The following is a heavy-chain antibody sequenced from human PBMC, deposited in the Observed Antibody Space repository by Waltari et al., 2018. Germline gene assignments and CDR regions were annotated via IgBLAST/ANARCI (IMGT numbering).Heavy chain of an antibody. D-gene: IGHD4-17*01. V-gene: IGHV5-51*01. CDR3: ARRGGYGDYVGYFDY. J-gene: IGHJ4*02. CDR1: GYSFTSYW. CDR2: TDPGDSDT. Sequence: EVQLVQSGAEVKKPGESLKISCKGSGYSFTSYWIGWVRQMPGKGLEWMGITDPGDSDTRYSPAFQGQVTISADKSISTAYLQWSSLKGSDTAMYYCARRGGYGDYVGYFDYWGQGTLVTVSS.